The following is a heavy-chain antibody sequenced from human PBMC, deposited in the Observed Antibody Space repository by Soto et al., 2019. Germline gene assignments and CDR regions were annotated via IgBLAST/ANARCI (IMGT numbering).Heavy chain of an antibody. CDR2: IYYSGST. D-gene: IGHD3-22*01. V-gene: IGHV4-59*01. CDR1: GGSISSYY. CDR3: ARDPEYYDSSGYYKPLGAFDI. J-gene: IGHJ3*02. Sequence: SETLSLTCTVSGGSISSYYWSWIRQPPGKGLEWIGYIYYSGSTNYNPSLKSRVTISVDTSKNQFSLKLSSVTAADTAVYYCARDPEYYDSSGYYKPLGAFDIWGQGTMVTVSS.